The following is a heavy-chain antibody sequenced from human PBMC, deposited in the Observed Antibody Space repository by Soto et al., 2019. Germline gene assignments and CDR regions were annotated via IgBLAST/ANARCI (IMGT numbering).Heavy chain of an antibody. D-gene: IGHD4-4*01. J-gene: IGHJ4*02. CDR3: ARASPYSNYAIDY. CDR1: GGSSSSGDYY. V-gene: IGHV4-30-4*01. Sequence: PSETLSLTCTVSGGSSSSGDYYCIWIRQPPGKGLEWIGYICYSGSTYYNPSLKSRVTISVDTSKNQFSLKLSSVTAADTAVYYCARASPYSNYAIDYWGQGTLVTVSS. CDR2: ICYSGST.